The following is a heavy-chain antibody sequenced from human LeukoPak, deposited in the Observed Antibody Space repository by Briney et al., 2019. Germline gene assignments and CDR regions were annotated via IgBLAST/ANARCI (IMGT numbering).Heavy chain of an antibody. Sequence: HTGGSLRLSCAASGFTFSSYAMHWVRQAPGKGLEWVAVISYDGSNKYYADSVKGRFTISRDNSKNTLYLQMNSLRAEDTAVYYCARDPLGKPGIAAAGFDYWGQGTLVTVSS. CDR1: GFTFSSYA. V-gene: IGHV3-30*04. J-gene: IGHJ4*02. CDR3: ARDPLGKPGIAAAGFDY. CDR2: ISYDGSNK. D-gene: IGHD6-13*01.